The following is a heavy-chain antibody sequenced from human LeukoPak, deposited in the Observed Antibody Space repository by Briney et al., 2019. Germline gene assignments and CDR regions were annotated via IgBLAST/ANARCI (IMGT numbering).Heavy chain of an antibody. CDR1: GFTFSSYW. V-gene: IGHV3-74*01. J-gene: IGHJ4*02. D-gene: IGHD3/OR15-3a*01. Sequence: GRSLRLSCAASGFTFSSYWMHWVRQAPGKGLVWVSRINSDGSSTSYADSVKGRFTNSRDNAKNTLYLQMNSLRAEDTAVYYCARDLDSGDHAYWGQGTLVTVSS. CDR2: INSDGSST. CDR3: ARDLDSGDHAY.